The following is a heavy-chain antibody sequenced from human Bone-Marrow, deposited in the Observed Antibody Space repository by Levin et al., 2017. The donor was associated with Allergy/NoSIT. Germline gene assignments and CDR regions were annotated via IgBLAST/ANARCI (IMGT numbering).Heavy chain of an antibody. CDR2: INGDSGNT. Sequence: ASVKVSCKASGYTFVSYGIHWVRQAPGQRLEWMGWINGDSGNTKYSPKFQDRVSITSDTSASTAYMELNSLRSEDTAVYYCARTHGSIWYNWFDPWGQGTLVTVSS. J-gene: IGHJ5*02. V-gene: IGHV1-3*01. CDR1: GYTFVSYG. D-gene: IGHD6-13*01. CDR3: ARTHGSIWYNWFDP.